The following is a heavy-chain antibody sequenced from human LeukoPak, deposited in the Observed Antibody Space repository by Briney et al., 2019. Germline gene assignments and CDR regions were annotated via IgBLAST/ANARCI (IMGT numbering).Heavy chain of an antibody. J-gene: IGHJ4*02. CDR1: GYSFTSYW. Sequence: GESLRISCKGSGYSFTSYWITWVRQMPGKGLEWMGRIDPSDSYTNYSPSFQGHVTISVDKSISTAYLQWSSLKASDTAMYYCARRDRYSWYSFGYWGQGTLVTVSS. V-gene: IGHV5-10-1*01. CDR3: ARRDRYSWYSFGY. D-gene: IGHD6-13*01. CDR2: IDPSDSYT.